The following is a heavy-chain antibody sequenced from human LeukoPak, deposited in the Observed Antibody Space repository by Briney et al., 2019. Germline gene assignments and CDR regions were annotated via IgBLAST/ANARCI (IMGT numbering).Heavy chain of an antibody. V-gene: IGHV3-30*04. Sequence: GGSLRLSCAASGFTFSSYAMHWVRQAPGKGLEWVAVISYDGSNKYYADSVKGRFTISRDNSKNTLYLQMNSLRAEDTAVYYCAREALDYYYYYYMDVWGKGTTVTVSS. CDR1: GFTFSSYA. CDR2: ISYDGSNK. CDR3: AREALDYYYYYYMDV. J-gene: IGHJ6*03.